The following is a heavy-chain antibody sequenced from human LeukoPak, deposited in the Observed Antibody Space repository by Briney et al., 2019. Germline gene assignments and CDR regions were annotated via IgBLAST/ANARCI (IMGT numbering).Heavy chain of an antibody. J-gene: IGHJ5*02. Sequence: GGSLRLSCAASGFTFSNYGMHWVRQAPGKGLEWVAVISTDGTTDYYTDSVRGRFTASRDNSKKTLYLQVNSLRAEDTAVYYCAREAMGSTFSAWFDPWGQGTLVTVSS. D-gene: IGHD2-2*01. CDR3: AREAMGSTFSAWFDP. CDR2: ISTDGTTD. V-gene: IGHV3-30*03. CDR1: GFTFSNYG.